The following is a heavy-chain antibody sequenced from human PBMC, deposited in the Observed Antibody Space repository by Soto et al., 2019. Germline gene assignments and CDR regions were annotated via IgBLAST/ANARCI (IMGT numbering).Heavy chain of an antibody. Sequence: ASVKVSCKASGSTFTSYAMHWVRQAPGQRLEWMGWINAGNGNTKYSQKFQGRVTITRDTSASTAYMELSSLRSEDTAVYYCARGGSLYWYFDLWGRGTLVTVSS. CDR1: GSTFTSYA. CDR3: ARGGSLYWYFDL. CDR2: INAGNGNT. V-gene: IGHV1-3*01. J-gene: IGHJ2*01. D-gene: IGHD1-26*01.